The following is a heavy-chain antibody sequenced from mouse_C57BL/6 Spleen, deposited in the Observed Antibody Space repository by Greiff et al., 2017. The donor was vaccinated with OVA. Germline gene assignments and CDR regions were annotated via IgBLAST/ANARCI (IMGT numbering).Heavy chain of an antibody. CDR2: ISSGSSTI. V-gene: IGHV5-17*01. D-gene: IGHD2-5*01. J-gene: IGHJ4*01. Sequence: EVKLVESGGGLVKPGGSLKLSCAASGFTFSDYGMHWVRQAPEKGLEWVAYISSGSSTIYYADTVKGRFTISRDNAKNTLFLQMTSLRSEDTAMYYCARSSNYEAYYAMDYWGQGTSVTVSS. CDR3: ARSSNYEAYYAMDY. CDR1: GFTFSDYG.